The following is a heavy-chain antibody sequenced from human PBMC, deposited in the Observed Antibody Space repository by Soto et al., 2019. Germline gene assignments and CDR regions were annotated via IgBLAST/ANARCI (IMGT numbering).Heavy chain of an antibody. CDR2: INAGNGNT. CDR3: ERDGIAAAGTSWFDP. J-gene: IGHJ5*02. CDR1: GYTFTSHA. Sequence: QVQLVQSGAEEKKPGASVKVSCKASGYTFTSHAMHWVRQAPGQRLEWMGWINAGNGNTKYSQKFQGRVTITTDTSANKAYMELSSLRSEDTAVYYCERDGIAAAGTSWFDPWGQGTLVTVSS. V-gene: IGHV1-3*05. D-gene: IGHD6-13*01.